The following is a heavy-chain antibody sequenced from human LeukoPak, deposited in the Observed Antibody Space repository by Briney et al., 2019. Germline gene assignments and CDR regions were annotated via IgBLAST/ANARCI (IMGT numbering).Heavy chain of an antibody. CDR1: GYTFTSYG. CDR2: ISAYNGNT. Sequence: GASVKVSCKASGYTFTSYGISWVRQAPGQRLEWMGWISAYNGNTNYAQKLQGRVTMTTDTSTSTAYMELRSLRSDDTAVYYCATLGSSPTEYYYYYYMDVWGKGTTVTVSS. V-gene: IGHV1-18*01. J-gene: IGHJ6*03. CDR3: ATLGSSPTEYYYYYYMDV. D-gene: IGHD6-6*01.